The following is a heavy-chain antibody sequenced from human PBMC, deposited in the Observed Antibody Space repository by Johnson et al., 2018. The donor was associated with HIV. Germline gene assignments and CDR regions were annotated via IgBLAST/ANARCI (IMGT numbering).Heavy chain of an antibody. J-gene: IGHJ3*02. V-gene: IGHV3-30*02. CDR3: AKDLPHIVATTTDAFDI. CDR1: GFTFSSYG. D-gene: IGHD5-12*01. CDR2: IRYDGSNK. Sequence: QMQLVESGGGVVQPGGSLRLSCAASGFTFSSYGMHWVRQAPGKGLEWVAFIRYDGSNKYYADSVKGRFTISRDNSRNTLYLQMNSLRAEDTAVYYCAKDLPHIVATTTDAFDIWGQGTMVTVSS.